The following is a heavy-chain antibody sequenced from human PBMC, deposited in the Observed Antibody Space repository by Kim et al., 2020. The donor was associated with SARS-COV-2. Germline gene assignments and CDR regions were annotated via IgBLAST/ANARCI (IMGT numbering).Heavy chain of an antibody. CDR3: ARDLLITAAGPIDY. CDR1: GFSFSDNY. V-gene: IGHV3-11*06. D-gene: IGHD6-13*01. Sequence: GGSLRLSCAASGFSFSDNYMSWIRQAPGKGLEWVSYISSSGSYTNYADSVKGRFTISRDNSKNTLYLQMNSLRADDTAVYYCARDLLITAAGPIDYSGQG. J-gene: IGHJ4*02. CDR2: ISSSGSYT.